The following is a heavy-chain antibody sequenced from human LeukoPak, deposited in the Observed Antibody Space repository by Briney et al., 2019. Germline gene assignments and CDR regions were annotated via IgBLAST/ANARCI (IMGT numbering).Heavy chain of an antibody. J-gene: IGHJ4*02. CDR2: IYYSGST. CDR1: GGSITSSSYY. V-gene: IGHV4-39*07. Sequence: PSETLSLTCTVPGGSITSSSYYWGWIRQPPGKGLEWIGSIYYSGSTNYNPPLKSRVAISLDTSKNQVSLMLSSVTAADTPVYYCARKDGYWWGQGTLVTVSS. CDR3: ARKDGYW. D-gene: IGHD6-25*01.